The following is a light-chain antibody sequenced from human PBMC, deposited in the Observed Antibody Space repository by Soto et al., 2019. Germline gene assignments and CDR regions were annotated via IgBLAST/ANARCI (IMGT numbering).Light chain of an antibody. Sequence: IHLTQSPSSVCASVVDRFTISFRASQGIRTCLAWYQQKLGKAPNLLIYDASTLQSGVPSRFSGSGSGTDFTLTISSLQPEDFATYYCQQLKSYPLTFGGGTKVDIK. CDR1: QGIRTC. J-gene: IGKJ4*01. CDR3: QQLKSYPLT. V-gene: IGKV1-12*01. CDR2: DAS.